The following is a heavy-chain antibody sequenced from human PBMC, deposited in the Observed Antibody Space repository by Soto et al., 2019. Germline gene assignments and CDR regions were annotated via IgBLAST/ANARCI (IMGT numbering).Heavy chain of an antibody. Sequence: QVQLQEPGPGLVKPSETLSLTCTVSGGSISSYYWSSIRQPAGKGLDWTVRIDTSGSTNYNPSLKSHVTMSVDTSKNQFSLKPSSVTAADTAVYYWARDGVVATINCYYGMDVWGQGTTVTVSS. CDR1: GGSISSYY. CDR3: ARDGVVATINCYYGMDV. J-gene: IGHJ6*02. CDR2: IDTSGST. D-gene: IGHD5-12*01. V-gene: IGHV4-4*07.